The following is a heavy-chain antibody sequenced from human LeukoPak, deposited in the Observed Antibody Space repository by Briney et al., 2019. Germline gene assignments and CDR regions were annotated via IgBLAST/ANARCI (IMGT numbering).Heavy chain of an antibody. J-gene: IGHJ4*02. Sequence: PGGSLRLSCAASGFTFSSYSMDWVRQAPGKGLEWVSSISSSSSYIYYADSVKGRFTISRDNAKNSLYLQMNSLRAEDTAVYYCARVPHDSSSWYEVGFDYWGQGTLVTVSS. D-gene: IGHD6-13*01. V-gene: IGHV3-21*01. CDR2: ISSSSSYI. CDR1: GFTFSSYS. CDR3: ARVPHDSSSWYEVGFDY.